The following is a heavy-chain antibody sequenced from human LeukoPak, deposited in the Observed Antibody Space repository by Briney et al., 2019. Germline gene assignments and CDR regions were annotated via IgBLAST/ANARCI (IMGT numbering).Heavy chain of an antibody. CDR3: ARVAGSIDY. J-gene: IGHJ4*02. V-gene: IGHV1-8*03. D-gene: IGHD1-26*01. Sequence: GGSVKVSCKASGYSFTTYDINWVRQATGQGLEWMGWMNLKSGYTGYAQKFQGRVTITRDTSTSTVYMELSSLRSEDTAVYYCARVAGSIDYWGQGTLVTVSS. CDR1: GYSFTTYD. CDR2: MNLKSGYT.